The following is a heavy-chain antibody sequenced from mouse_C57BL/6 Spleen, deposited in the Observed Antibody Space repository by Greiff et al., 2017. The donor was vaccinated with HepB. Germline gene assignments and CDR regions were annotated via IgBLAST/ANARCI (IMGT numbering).Heavy chain of an antibody. CDR1: GFTFSDYG. CDR2: ISSGSSTI. V-gene: IGHV5-17*01. J-gene: IGHJ3*01. Sequence: EVMLVESGGGLVKPGGSLKLSCAASGFTFSDYGMHWVRQAPEKGLEWVAYISSGSSTIYYADTVKGRFTISRDNAKNTLFLQMTSLRSEDTAMYYCARGTVRSSAWFAYWGQGTLVTVSA. D-gene: IGHD1-1*01. CDR3: ARGTVRSSAWFAY.